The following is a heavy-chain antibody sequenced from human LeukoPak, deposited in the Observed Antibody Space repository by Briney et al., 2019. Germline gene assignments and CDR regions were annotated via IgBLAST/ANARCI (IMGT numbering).Heavy chain of an antibody. Sequence: GGSLRLSCAASGFTFSTYSMNWVRRAPGKGLEWVSSITGRSDFMSYADSVKGRFTISRDNARNSLYLQMNSLRAEDTAVYYCAGDFSQSRNSDYWGQGTRVTVSS. CDR1: GFTFSTYS. CDR3: AGDFSQSRNSDY. D-gene: IGHD2-21*01. V-gene: IGHV3-21*01. J-gene: IGHJ4*02. CDR2: ITGRSDFM.